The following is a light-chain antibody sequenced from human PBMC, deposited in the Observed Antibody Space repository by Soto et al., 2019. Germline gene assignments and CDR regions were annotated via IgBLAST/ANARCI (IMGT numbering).Light chain of an antibody. CDR3: HQYKSWPPFT. CDR1: RSVGLS. Sequence: DIALTQSPDTLSVSPGERATLSCRASRSVGLSLGWYQQKPGQAPRLLIYDTSTRATGVPARFSGSGSGTEFTLTISSLQSEDLAIYYCHQYKSWPPFTFGQGTRLEIK. V-gene: IGKV3-15*01. J-gene: IGKJ5*01. CDR2: DTS.